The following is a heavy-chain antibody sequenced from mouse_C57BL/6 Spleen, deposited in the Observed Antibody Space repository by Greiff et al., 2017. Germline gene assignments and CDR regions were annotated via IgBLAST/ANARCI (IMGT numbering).Heavy chain of an antibody. J-gene: IGHJ4*01. CDR3: ARRSDGYFYAMDY. CDR1: GYTFTSYW. CDR2: INPSSGYT. Sequence: VQLVESGAELAKPGASVKLSCKASGYTFTSYWMHWVKQRPGQGLEWIGYINPSSGYTKYNQKFKDKATLTADKSSSTAYMQLSSLTYEDSAVYYCARRSDGYFYAMDYWGQGTSVTVSS. D-gene: IGHD2-3*01. V-gene: IGHV1-7*01.